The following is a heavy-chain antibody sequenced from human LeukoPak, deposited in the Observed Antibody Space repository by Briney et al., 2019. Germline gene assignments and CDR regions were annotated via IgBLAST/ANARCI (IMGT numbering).Heavy chain of an antibody. J-gene: IGHJ4*02. V-gene: IGHV3-74*01. CDR1: GFTFSSYW. D-gene: IGHD3-16*01. CDR3: ASQGCAWGSYFLDY. Sequence: PGGSLRLSCAASGFTFSSYWMHWVRQAPGKGLVWVSRINSDGSSTSYADSVKGRFTISRDNAKNTLYLQMNSLRAEDTAVYYCASQGCAWGSYFLDYWGQGTLVTVSS. CDR2: INSDGSST.